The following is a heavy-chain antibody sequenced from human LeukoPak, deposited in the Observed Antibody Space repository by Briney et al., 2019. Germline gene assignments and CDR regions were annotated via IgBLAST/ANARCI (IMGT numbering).Heavy chain of an antibody. CDR3: AREYCSSTSCYCDV. CDR1: GGSISSGDYY. J-gene: IGHJ6*02. CDR2: IYYSGST. D-gene: IGHD2-2*01. Sequence: SQTLFLTCTVSGGSISSGDYYWSWIRQPPGRGLEWIGYIYYSGSTYYNPSLKSRVTISVDTSKNQFSLKLSSVTAADTAVYYCAREYCSSTSCYCDVWGQGTTVTVSS. V-gene: IGHV4-30-4*01.